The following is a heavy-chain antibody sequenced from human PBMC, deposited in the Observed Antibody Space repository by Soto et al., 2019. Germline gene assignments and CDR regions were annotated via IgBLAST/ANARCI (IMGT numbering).Heavy chain of an antibody. CDR2: IDWDDDK. Sequence: ASGPTLVNPTQTLTLTCTVSGFSLSTSGLCVSWIRQPPGKALEWLARIDWDDDKYYNTSLKTRLTISKDTSKNQVVLTMTNMDPVDTATYYCARIKRGDTNWYYFDYWGRGTLVTVSS. D-gene: IGHD1-1*01. J-gene: IGHJ4*02. V-gene: IGHV2-70*11. CDR1: GFSLSTSGLC. CDR3: ARIKRGDTNWYYFDY.